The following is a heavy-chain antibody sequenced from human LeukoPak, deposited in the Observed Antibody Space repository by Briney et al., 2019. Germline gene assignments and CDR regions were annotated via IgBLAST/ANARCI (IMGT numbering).Heavy chain of an antibody. CDR1: GGTFSSYA. Sequence: GASVKVSCKASGGTFSSYAISWVRQAPGQGLEWMGGIIPILGTANYAQKFQGRVTITTDESTSTAYMELSSLRSEDTAVYYCARSVDDSSGYYPYYYYYYMDVWGKGTTVTVSS. CDR2: IIPILGTA. CDR3: ARSVDDSSGYYPYYYYYYMDV. D-gene: IGHD3-22*01. J-gene: IGHJ6*03. V-gene: IGHV1-69*05.